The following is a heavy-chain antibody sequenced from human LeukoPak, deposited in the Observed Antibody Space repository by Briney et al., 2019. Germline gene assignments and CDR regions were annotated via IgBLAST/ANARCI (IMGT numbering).Heavy chain of an antibody. D-gene: IGHD5/OR15-5a*01. J-gene: IGHJ4*02. CDR2: INPSGSST. V-gene: IGHV1-46*01. CDR1: GYSFTSHY. CDR3: ARARVPPYYFDY. Sequence: ASVKVSCKASGYSFTSHYMHWVRQAPGQGLEWLGLINPSGSSTLYAQKFQGRVTMTRDMSTSTVYMELSSLRSEDTAVYYCARARVPPYYFDYWGQGTLVTVSS.